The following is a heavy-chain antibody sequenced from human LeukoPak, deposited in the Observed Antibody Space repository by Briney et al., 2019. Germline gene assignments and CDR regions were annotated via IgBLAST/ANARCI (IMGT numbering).Heavy chain of an antibody. CDR3: AKSREEIRGLDAFDI. J-gene: IGHJ3*02. V-gene: IGHV4-31*03. CDR2: INYRGSA. CDR1: GGSISSVDYY. Sequence: PSQTLSLTCTVSGGSISSVDYYWSWIRQYPGKGLEWIGYINYRGSAYYNPSLKSRVALSVDTSKNQFSLKLSSLTAADTAVYYCAKSREEIRGLDAFDIWGQGTMVTVSS. D-gene: IGHD5-24*01.